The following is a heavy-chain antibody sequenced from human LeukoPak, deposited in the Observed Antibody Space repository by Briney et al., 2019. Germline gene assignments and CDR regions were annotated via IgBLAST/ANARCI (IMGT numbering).Heavy chain of an antibody. CDR1: GFTFSSYA. J-gene: IGHJ4*02. CDR2: ISGSGGST. D-gene: IGHD4-23*01. Sequence: PGGSLRLSCAASGFTFSSYAKSWVRQPPAKGLEWVSAISGSGGSTSYADSVKGRFTISRDKSKNTLYLQMNSLRAEDTAVYYCAKDKGYGGPDGLLDYWGQRTLVTVSS. V-gene: IGHV3-23*01. CDR3: AKDKGYGGPDGLLDY.